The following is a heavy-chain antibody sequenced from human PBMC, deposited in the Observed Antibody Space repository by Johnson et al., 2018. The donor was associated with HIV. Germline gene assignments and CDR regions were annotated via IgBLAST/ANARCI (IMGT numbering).Heavy chain of an antibody. CDR3: AKDVWIGRESSGYYGAFDI. V-gene: IGHV3-53*01. Sequence: EVHLVESGGGLIQPGGSLRLSCAASGFTVSSNYMSWVRQAPGKGLEWVSVIYSGGSTIYYADSVKGRFTISRDNAKNSLYLQMNSLRAEDTAVYYCAKDVWIGRESSGYYGAFDIWGQGTMVTVSS. D-gene: IGHD3-22*01. J-gene: IGHJ3*02. CDR1: GFTVSSNY. CDR2: IYSGGSTI.